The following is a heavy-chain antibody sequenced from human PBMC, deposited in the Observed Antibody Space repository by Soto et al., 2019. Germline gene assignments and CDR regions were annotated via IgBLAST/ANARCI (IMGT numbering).Heavy chain of an antibody. CDR2: INRDGSNK. J-gene: IGHJ6*02. V-gene: IGHV3-20*04. CDR3: ARDIVLVPAATPYGMDV. CDR1: GFPFDDYG. D-gene: IGHD2-2*01. Sequence: RLSCAVFGFPFDDYGMSWVRQAPGKGLEWVSGINRDGSNKYYADSVKGRFTISRDNSKNTLYLQMNSLRAEDTAVYYCARDIVLVPAATPYGMDVWGQGTTVTVSS.